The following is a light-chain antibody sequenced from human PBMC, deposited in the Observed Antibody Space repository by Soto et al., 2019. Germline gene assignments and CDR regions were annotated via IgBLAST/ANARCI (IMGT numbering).Light chain of an antibody. Sequence: QSALTQPASVSGSPGQSITISCSGTSSDIGGYNSVAWYQQYPDKAPKLIIYEVSNRPSGVSSRFSGSKSGYTASLTISGLQAEDEADYYCSSFTRSITDVFGTGTKLTVL. V-gene: IGLV2-14*01. CDR3: SSFTRSITDV. J-gene: IGLJ1*01. CDR1: SSDIGGYNS. CDR2: EVS.